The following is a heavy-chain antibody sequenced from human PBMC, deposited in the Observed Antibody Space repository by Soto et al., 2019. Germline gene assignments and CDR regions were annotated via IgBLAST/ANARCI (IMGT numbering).Heavy chain of an antibody. CDR3: ARDILRTYGMDV. CDR2: IYYSGST. J-gene: IGHJ6*02. V-gene: IGHV4-61*01. D-gene: IGHD2-21*01. Sequence: SETLSLTCTVSGGSVSSGSYYWILIRQPPGKGLEWIGYIYYSGSTNYNPSLKSRVTISVDTSKNQFSLKLSSVTAADTAVYYCARDILRTYGMDVWGQGTTVTVSS. CDR1: GGSVSSGSYY.